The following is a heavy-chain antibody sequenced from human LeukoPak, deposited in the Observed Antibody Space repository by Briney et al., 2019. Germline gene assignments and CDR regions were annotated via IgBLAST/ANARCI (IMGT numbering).Heavy chain of an antibody. D-gene: IGHD5-12*01. CDR1: GFTFSSYS. CDR3: AREGIVATILKGNDY. Sequence: SGGSLRLSCAASGFTFSSYSMNWVRQAPGKGLEWVSSISSSSSYIYYADSVKGRFTISRDNAKNSLYLQMNSLRAEDTAVYYCAREGIVATILKGNDYWGQGTLVTVSS. J-gene: IGHJ4*02. CDR2: ISSSSSYI. V-gene: IGHV3-21*01.